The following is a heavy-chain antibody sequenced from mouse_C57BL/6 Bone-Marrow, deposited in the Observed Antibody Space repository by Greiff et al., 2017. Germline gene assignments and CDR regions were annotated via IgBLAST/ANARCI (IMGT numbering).Heavy chain of an antibody. CDR1: GYTFTSYW. D-gene: IGHD1-1*01. CDR2: IDPSDSET. Sequence: QVQLQQSGAELVRPGSSVKLSCKASGYTFTSYWMHWVKQRPIQGLEWIGNIDPSDSETHYNQKFKDKATLTVDKSSSTAYMQLSSLTSEDSAVYYCARGNYYPYFDYWGQGTTLTVSS. V-gene: IGHV1-52*01. J-gene: IGHJ2*01. CDR3: ARGNYYPYFDY.